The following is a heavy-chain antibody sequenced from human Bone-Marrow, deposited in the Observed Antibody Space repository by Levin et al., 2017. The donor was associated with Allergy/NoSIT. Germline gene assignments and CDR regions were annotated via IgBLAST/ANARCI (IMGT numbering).Heavy chain of an antibody. V-gene: IGHV3-48*04. CDR2: ISTSSGTI. D-gene: IGHD1-26*01. Sequence: GESLKISCAASGFTFRSHSMNWVRQAPGKGLEWVSYISTSSGTIYYAESVKGRFPISRDHARNSLYLQMDSLRAEDTAVYYCARAGELDYADWCFDLWGRGTLVTVSS. CDR3: ARAGELDYADWCFDL. CDR1: GFTFRSHS. J-gene: IGHJ2*01.